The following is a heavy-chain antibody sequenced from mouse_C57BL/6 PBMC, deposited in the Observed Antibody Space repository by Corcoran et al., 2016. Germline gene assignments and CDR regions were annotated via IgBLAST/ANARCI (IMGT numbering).Heavy chain of an antibody. J-gene: IGHJ1*03. Sequence: EVQLQQSGPVLVKPGASVKMSCKASGYTFTDYYMNWVKQSHGKSLEWIGVINPYNGGTSYNQKFKGKATLTVDKSSSTAYMELNSLTSEDSAVYYCARSRGYGSSDWYFDVWGTGTTVTVSS. CDR3: ARSRGYGSSDWYFDV. D-gene: IGHD1-1*01. CDR1: GYTFTDYY. CDR2: INPYNGGT. V-gene: IGHV1-19*01.